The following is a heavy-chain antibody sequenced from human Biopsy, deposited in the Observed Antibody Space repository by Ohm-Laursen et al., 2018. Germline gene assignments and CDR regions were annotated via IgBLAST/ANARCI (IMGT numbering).Heavy chain of an antibody. CDR1: GYTFTGDY. CDR2: IDPKTGGS. V-gene: IGHV1-2*02. D-gene: IGHD3-3*01. CDR3: AKDLLEWSVPS. J-gene: IGHJ4*02. Sequence: ASVKVSCKASGYTFTGDYIHWVRQAPGQGLEWMGWIDPKTGGSEYAQKFRGRVTMTRDTSISTMYMDLSSLRSDDTAVYYCAKDLLEWSVPSWGQGTLVTVSS.